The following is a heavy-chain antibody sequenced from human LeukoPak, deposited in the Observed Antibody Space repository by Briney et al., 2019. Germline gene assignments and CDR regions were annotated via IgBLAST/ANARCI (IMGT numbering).Heavy chain of an antibody. J-gene: IGHJ4*02. CDR3: TKCMTEPGTCYFDE. Sequence: GGSLRLSCAASGFSFSNYAMTWVRQSPGKGLEWLAGIRGSGGATYYTDSVRGRFTISRDNSKNTLYLPINNLGADDTALYYCTKCMTEPGTCYFDEWGQGTLVTVSS. V-gene: IGHV3-23*01. CDR2: IRGSGGAT. D-gene: IGHD1-14*01. CDR1: GFSFSNYA.